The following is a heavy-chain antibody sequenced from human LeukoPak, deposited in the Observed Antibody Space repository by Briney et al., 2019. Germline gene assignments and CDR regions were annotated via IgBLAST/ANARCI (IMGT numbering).Heavy chain of an antibody. CDR3: ARVVPAAPIPRLARFDP. CDR1: GGSIRSDGYY. V-gene: IGHV4-31*03. CDR2: IYYSGST. D-gene: IGHD2-2*01. Sequence: SQTLSLTCTVSGGSIRSDGYYWSWIRQHPGKGLEWIGYIYYSGSTYYNPSLKSRVTISVDTSKIQFSLKLSSVTAADTAVYYCARVVPAAPIPRLARFDPWGQGTLVTVSS. J-gene: IGHJ5*02.